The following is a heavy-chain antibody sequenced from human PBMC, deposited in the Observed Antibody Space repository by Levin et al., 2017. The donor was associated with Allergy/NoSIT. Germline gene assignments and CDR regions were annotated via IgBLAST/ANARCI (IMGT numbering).Heavy chain of an antibody. CDR3: ARDLIVTTISGLDV. CDR1: GDSVSSNRAT. V-gene: IGHV6-1*01. D-gene: IGHD5-12*01. Sequence: PSETLSLTCVISGDSVSSNRATWNWIRQSPSRGLEWLGRTYYRSKWINDYAVSVRSRITIKPDTSKNHFSLQLKSVTPEDTAVYYCARDLIVTTISGLDVWGQGTTVTVSS. J-gene: IGHJ6*02. CDR2: TYYRSKWIN.